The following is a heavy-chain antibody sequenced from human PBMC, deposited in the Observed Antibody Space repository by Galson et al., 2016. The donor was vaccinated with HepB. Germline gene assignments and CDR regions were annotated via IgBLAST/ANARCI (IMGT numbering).Heavy chain of an antibody. CDR3: ARDNTYGQDS. V-gene: IGHV3-7*01. J-gene: IGHJ4*02. CDR2: INPSGSER. Sequence: SLRLSCAASGFSISNYWMTWVRQAXXXGLXWVAEINPSGSERILVESVKGRFTISRNNTKNSLFLQMDSLRAEDAAVYYCARDNTYGQDSGGQGTLVIVSS. CDR1: GFSISNYW. D-gene: IGHD4-17*01.